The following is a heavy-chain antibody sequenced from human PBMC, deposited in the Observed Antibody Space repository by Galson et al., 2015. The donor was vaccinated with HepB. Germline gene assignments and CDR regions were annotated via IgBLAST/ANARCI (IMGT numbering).Heavy chain of an antibody. CDR1: GGTFSSYA. Sequence: SVKVSCKASGGTFSSYAISWVRQAPGQGLEWMGGIIPIFGTANYAQKFQGRVTITADESTSTAYMELSSLRSEDTAVYYCARDRGDDDYGDYVTIYNWFDPWGQGTLVTVSS. D-gene: IGHD4-17*01. CDR2: IIPIFGTA. J-gene: IGHJ5*02. V-gene: IGHV1-69*13. CDR3: ARDRGDDDYGDYVTIYNWFDP.